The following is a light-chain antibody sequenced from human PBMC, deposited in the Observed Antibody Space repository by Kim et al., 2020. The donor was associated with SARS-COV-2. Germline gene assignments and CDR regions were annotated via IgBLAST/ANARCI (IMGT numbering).Light chain of an antibody. CDR1: QSVSSN. J-gene: IGKJ4*01. V-gene: IGKV3-15*01. CDR2: GAS. Sequence: EIVMTQSPATLSVSPGERATLSCRASQSVSSNLAWYQQKPGQAPRLLIYGASTRATGIPARFSGSGSGTEFTLTISSLQSEDFAAYYCQQYNNWPPLTFGGGTKVDIK. CDR3: QQYNNWPPLT.